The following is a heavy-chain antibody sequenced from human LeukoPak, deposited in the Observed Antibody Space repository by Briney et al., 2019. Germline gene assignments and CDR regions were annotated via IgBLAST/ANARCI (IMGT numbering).Heavy chain of an antibody. J-gene: IGHJ4*02. D-gene: IGHD2-2*01. V-gene: IGHV1-2*02. Sequence: ASVKVSCKASGYTFAYYYIHWVRQAPGQGLEWMGLINPNTGGTNYAQKFQGRVTMTRDTSITTAYMELSRLRSDDTAVYYCARRPIVGVPAPIDYWGQGNLVTVSS. CDR1: GYTFAYYY. CDR2: INPNTGGT. CDR3: ARRPIVGVPAPIDY.